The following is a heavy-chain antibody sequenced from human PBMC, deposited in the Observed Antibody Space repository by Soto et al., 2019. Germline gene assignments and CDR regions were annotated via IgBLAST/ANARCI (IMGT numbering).Heavy chain of an antibody. J-gene: IGHJ4*02. CDR3: ARGPDYEGYFDY. V-gene: IGHV1-69*12. CDR1: GGTFNNYA. Sequence: QVRLVQSGAEVKQPGSSVKVSCEASGGTFNNYAVGWVRQAPGLGLEWMGVIILPFGTPNYAQKFQGRVTIAADESMTTAYMELSGLRSEDTAVYYCARGPDYEGYFDYWGRGTLVTVSS. CDR2: IILPFGTP. D-gene: IGHD3-22*01.